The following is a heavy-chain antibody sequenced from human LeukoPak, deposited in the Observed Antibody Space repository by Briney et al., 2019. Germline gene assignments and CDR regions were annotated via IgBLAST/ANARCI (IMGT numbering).Heavy chain of an antibody. D-gene: IGHD4-17*01. CDR1: GYTFTSYG. V-gene: IGHV1-18*01. CDR2: ISAYNGNT. CDR3: ARRSYGDPNDYYYYYYYMDV. Sequence: ASVKVSCKASGYTFTSYGISWVRQAPGQGLEWMGWISAYNGNTNYAQKLQGRVTMTADTSTSTAYMELRSLRSDDTAVYYCARRSYGDPNDYYYYYYYMDVWGKGTTVTVSS. J-gene: IGHJ6*03.